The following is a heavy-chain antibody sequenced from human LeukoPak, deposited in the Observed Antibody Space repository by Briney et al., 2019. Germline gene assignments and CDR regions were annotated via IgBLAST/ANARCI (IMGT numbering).Heavy chain of an antibody. J-gene: IGHJ6*03. CDR3: ARDVAYCGGGCYSDYYYYMDV. V-gene: IGHV4-4*07. CDR1: GGSISSYY. CDR2: IYTSGST. D-gene: IGHD2-21*02. Sequence: SETLSLTCTVSGGSISSYYWSWIRQPAGKGLEWIGRIYTSGSTNYNPSLKSRVTISVDKSKNQFSLKLSSVTAADTAVYYCARDVAYCGGGCYSDYYYYMDVWGKGTTVTVSS.